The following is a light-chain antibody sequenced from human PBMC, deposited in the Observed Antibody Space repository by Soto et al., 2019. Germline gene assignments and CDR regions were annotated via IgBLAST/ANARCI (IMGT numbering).Light chain of an antibody. V-gene: IGKV3-15*01. J-gene: IGKJ2*01. Sequence: EVVLTQSPGTLTLSPGERATLSCRASQSVSSYLAWYQQKPGQAPRLLIYGASTRATGIPARFSGSGSGTEFTLTISSLQSEDFAVYYCQQYNNWPHTFGQGTKVDIK. CDR1: QSVSSY. CDR3: QQYNNWPHT. CDR2: GAS.